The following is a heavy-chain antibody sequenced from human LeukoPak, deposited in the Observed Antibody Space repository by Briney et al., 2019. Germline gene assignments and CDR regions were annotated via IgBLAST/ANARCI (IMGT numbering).Heavy chain of an antibody. D-gene: IGHD3-22*01. V-gene: IGHV3-23*01. CDR1: GFTFSSYA. Sequence: GGSLRLSCAASGFTFSSYAMSWVRQAPGKGLEWVSAISGSGGSTYYADSVKGRFTISRDNAKNSLYLQMNSLRAEDTAVYYCARDRYYYDSSGYDENDYWGQGTLVTVSS. J-gene: IGHJ4*02. CDR2: ISGSGGST. CDR3: ARDRYYYDSSGYDENDY.